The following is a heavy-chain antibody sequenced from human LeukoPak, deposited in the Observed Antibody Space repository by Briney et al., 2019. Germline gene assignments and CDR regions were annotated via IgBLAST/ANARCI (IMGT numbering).Heavy chain of an antibody. CDR2: IKHDGSEKQDGSER. D-gene: IGHD3-10*01. Sequence: GGSLRLSCAASGFTFSSYAMSWVRQAPGKGLEWVANIKHDGSEKQDGSERNYVDSVKGRFTISRDNAKNSLYLQMNSLRAEDTAVYYCARSGRGVDSFYFYMDVWGKGTTVTVSS. V-gene: IGHV3-7*01. CDR1: GFTFSSYA. J-gene: IGHJ6*03. CDR3: ARSGRGVDSFYFYMDV.